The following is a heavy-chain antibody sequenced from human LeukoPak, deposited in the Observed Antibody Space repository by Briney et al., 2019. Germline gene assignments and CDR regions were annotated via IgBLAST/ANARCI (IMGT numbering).Heavy chain of an antibody. Sequence: SETLSLTCAVYGGSFSGYYWSWIRQPPGKGLEWIGEINHSGSTNYNPSLKSRVTISVDTSKNQFSLKLSSVTAADTAVYYCARLPESGSSGWYGGVWFDPWGQGTLVTVSS. D-gene: IGHD6-19*01. CDR2: INHSGST. CDR3: ARLPESGSSGWYGGVWFDP. CDR1: GGSFSGYY. V-gene: IGHV4-34*01. J-gene: IGHJ5*02.